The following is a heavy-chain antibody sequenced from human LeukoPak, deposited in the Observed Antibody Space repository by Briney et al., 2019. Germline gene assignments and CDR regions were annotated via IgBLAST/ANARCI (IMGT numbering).Heavy chain of an antibody. D-gene: IGHD5-12*01. V-gene: IGHV3-23*01. CDR1: GFTFSSYA. J-gene: IGHJ4*02. CDR2: ISVSGGST. CDR3: AKEGYSGYDFEYYFDY. Sequence: GGSLRLSCAASGFTFSSYAMSWVRNAPGKGLEWVSAISVSGGSTYYADSVKGRFTISRDNSKNTLYLQMNSLRAEDTAVYYCAKEGYSGYDFEYYFDYWGQGTLVTVSS.